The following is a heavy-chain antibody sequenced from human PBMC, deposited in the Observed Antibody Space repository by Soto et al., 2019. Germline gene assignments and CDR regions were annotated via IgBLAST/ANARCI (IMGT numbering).Heavy chain of an antibody. CDR1: GGSISSYY. Sequence: QVQLQESGPGLVKPSETLSLTCTVSGGSISSYYWSWIRQPPGKGLEWIGYIYYSGSTNYNPSLKSRVTISVDTSKNQFSLKLSSVTAADTAVYYCARGRRSQHCTNGVCYTGDYFDYWGQGTLVTVSS. D-gene: IGHD2-8*01. J-gene: IGHJ4*02. V-gene: IGHV4-59*01. CDR3: ARGRRSQHCTNGVCYTGDYFDY. CDR2: IYYSGST.